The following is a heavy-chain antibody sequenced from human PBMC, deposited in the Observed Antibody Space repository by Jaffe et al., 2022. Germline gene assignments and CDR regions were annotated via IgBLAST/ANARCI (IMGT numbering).Heavy chain of an antibody. CDR3: ARGRGITMVQGVRNPPLYYYYMDV. CDR1: GGTFSSYA. Sequence: QVQLVQSGAEVKKPGSSVKVSCKASGGTFSSYAISWVRQAPGQGLEWMGGIIPIFGTANYAQKFQGRVTITADESTSTAYMELSSLRSEDTAVYYCARGRGITMVQGVRNPPLYYYYMDVWGKGTTVTVSS. D-gene: IGHD3-10*01. V-gene: IGHV1-69*01. CDR2: IIPIFGTA. J-gene: IGHJ6*03.